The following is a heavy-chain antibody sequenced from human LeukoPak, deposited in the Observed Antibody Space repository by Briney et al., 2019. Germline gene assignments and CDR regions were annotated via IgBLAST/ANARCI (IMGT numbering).Heavy chain of an antibody. J-gene: IGHJ1*01. Sequence: ASVKVSCKASGYTFTGYYMHWVRQAPGQGLEWMGWINPNSGGTNYAQKFQGRVTMTRDTSISTAYMELSRLRSDDTAVYYCARYYCSSTSCYEYFQHWGQGTLVTVSS. V-gene: IGHV1-2*02. CDR2: INPNSGGT. CDR3: ARYYCSSTSCYEYFQH. D-gene: IGHD2-2*01. CDR1: GYTFTGYY.